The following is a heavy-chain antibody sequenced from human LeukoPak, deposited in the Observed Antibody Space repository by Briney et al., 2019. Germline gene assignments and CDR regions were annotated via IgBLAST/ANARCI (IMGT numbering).Heavy chain of an antibody. J-gene: IGHJ4*02. Sequence: GGSLRLSCAASGFTFSSYNMKWVRQAPGKGLEWVSSISTSSSYIYYADSVKGRFTISRDNAKNSLNLQMNSLRVEDTAVFYCARDRDWNSGFDYWGQGTLVTVSS. CDR2: ISTSSSYI. V-gene: IGHV3-21*01. CDR3: ARDRDWNSGFDY. D-gene: IGHD1-7*01. CDR1: GFTFSSYN.